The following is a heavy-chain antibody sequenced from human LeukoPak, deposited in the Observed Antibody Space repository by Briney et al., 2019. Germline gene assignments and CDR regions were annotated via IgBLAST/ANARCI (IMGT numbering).Heavy chain of an antibody. Sequence: PGESLRLSCAASEFTFSRYSMNWVRQAPGKGLEWVSSISATGIYRYYVDSVKGRFTISRDNANNSVYLQMNSLRVEDTAVYYCTRGGYSGYFFSGDYWGQGSLVAVSS. CDR1: EFTFSRYS. CDR3: TRGGYSGYFFSGDY. CDR2: ISATGIYR. J-gene: IGHJ4*02. V-gene: IGHV3-21*01. D-gene: IGHD1-26*01.